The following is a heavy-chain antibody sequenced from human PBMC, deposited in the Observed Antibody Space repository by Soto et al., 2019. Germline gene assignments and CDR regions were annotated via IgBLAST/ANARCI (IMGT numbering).Heavy chain of an antibody. Sequence: GVSLRLCCVVSWFTVSSNYMSCVRQAPGKGLEWVSFIYSDGSTYYADSVKGRFTICRLSSKNTLYLQMNSLRAEDTALYYCARVDRRGYSGYDPPPYYYYGMDLWGQGTTVTVSS. D-gene: IGHD5-12*01. CDR3: ARVDRRGYSGYDPPPYYYYGMDL. J-gene: IGHJ6*02. CDR1: WFTVSSNY. CDR2: IYSDGST. V-gene: IGHV3-53*04.